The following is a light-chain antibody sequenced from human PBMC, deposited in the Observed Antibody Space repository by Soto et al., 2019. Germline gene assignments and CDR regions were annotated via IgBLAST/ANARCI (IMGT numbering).Light chain of an antibody. CDR1: SGDVGGSNY. CDR2: DVT. CDR3: CSHSASPSSWV. V-gene: IGLV2-11*01. J-gene: IGLJ3*02. Sequence: QSALTQPRSVSGSPGQSVAISCTGTSGDVGGSNYVSWYQQHPGTAPKLLIFDVTKRPSGVPDRFSGSKSGNTASLTISGLQAEDEADYFCCSHSASPSSWVFGGGTKLTVL.